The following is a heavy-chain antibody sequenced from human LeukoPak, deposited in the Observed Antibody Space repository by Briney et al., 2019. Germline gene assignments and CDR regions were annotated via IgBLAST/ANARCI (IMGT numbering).Heavy chain of an antibody. V-gene: IGHV3-7*04. CDR3: ARENYFDC. CDR1: GFTFSRFR. J-gene: IGHJ4*02. CDR2: IRPDGSEK. Sequence: GVSLSLSCAASGFTFSRFRMVWVRQAPGKGLKWVNNIRPDGSEKNYGGSVRSRFTISRDNARNSVHLQMNSLRAEDTAVYYCARENYFDCWGQGTLVTVSS.